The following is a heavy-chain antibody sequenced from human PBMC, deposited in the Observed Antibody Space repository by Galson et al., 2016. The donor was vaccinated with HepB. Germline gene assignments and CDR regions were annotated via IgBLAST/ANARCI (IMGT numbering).Heavy chain of an antibody. CDR2: ISKDGREK. D-gene: IGHD3-22*01. CDR1: QFTFSAFG. V-gene: IGHV3-30*18. J-gene: IGHJ4*02. CDR3: AKPYDSCGYDCGF. Sequence: SLRLSCAGSQFTFSAFGMHWVRQGPGKGLEWVALISKDGREKLYGDTVKGRCTISRDNSERTVYLQMNSLRVEDTAVYYCAKPYDSCGYDCGFWGQGTLSPSPQ.